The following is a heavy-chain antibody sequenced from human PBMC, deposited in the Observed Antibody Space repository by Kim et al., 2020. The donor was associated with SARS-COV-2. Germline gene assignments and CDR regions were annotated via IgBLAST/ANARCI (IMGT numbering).Heavy chain of an antibody. V-gene: IGHV4-34*01. D-gene: IGHD2-2*01. Sequence: SETLSLTCAVYGGSFSGYYWSWIRQPPGKGLEWIGEINHSGSTNYNPSLKSRVTISVDTSKNQFSLKLSSVTAADTAVYYCARGRGFDCSSTSCYSDYFQHWGQGTLVTVSS. CDR2: INHSGST. CDR1: GGSFSGYY. J-gene: IGHJ1*01. CDR3: ARGRGFDCSSTSCYSDYFQH.